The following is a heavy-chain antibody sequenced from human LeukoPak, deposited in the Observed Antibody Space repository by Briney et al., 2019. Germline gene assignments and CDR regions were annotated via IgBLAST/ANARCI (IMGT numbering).Heavy chain of an antibody. Sequence: PGGSLRLSCAASGFTVSSNYVSLVRQAPGRGLEWVSVFYSGGSTYYADSVQGRFTLSRDNSKNTVYLQMNSLRAEDTAVYYCARGQGASRGWFDPWGQGTLVTVSS. J-gene: IGHJ5*02. CDR3: ARGQGASRGWFDP. D-gene: IGHD4/OR15-4a*01. V-gene: IGHV3-53*01. CDR2: FYSGGST. CDR1: GFTVSSNY.